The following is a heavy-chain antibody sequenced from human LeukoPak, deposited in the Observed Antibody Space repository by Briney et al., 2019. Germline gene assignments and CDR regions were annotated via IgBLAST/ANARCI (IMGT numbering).Heavy chain of an antibody. D-gene: IGHD3-10*01. CDR3: EKWAGFGHY. CDR1: GFSISNNG. V-gene: IGHV3-23*01. Sequence: PGGSLRLSCAASGFSISNNGISWVRQAPGKRLEWVSGISGSGDVTWYADSVKGRFTISRDNSKNTLYLQMSSLRAEDSALYYCEKWAGFGHYWGQGTLVTVSS. CDR2: ISGSGDVT. J-gene: IGHJ4*02.